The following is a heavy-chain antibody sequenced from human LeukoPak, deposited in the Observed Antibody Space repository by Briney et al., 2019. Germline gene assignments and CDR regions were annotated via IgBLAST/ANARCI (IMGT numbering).Heavy chain of an antibody. CDR3: AKDRVRSSSELRYFDWLLGPFDY. V-gene: IGHV3-23*01. Sequence: GGSLRLSCAASGFTFSSYAMSWVRQAPGKELEWVSAISGSGGSTYYADSVKGRFTISRDNSKNTLYLQMNSLRAEDTAVYYCAKDRVRSSSELRYFDWLLGPFDYRGQGTLVTVSS. D-gene: IGHD3-9*01. CDR2: ISGSGGST. J-gene: IGHJ4*02. CDR1: GFTFSSYA.